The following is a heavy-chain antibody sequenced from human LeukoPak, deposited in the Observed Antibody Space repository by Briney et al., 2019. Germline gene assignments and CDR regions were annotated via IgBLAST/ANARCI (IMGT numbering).Heavy chain of an antibody. CDR3: ARVRGTALTAYPGYFDY. D-gene: IGHD2-21*02. Sequence: ASVKVSCKASGYTFNSYGISWVRQAPGQGLEWMGWISIYTGNTKYGEKFQGRATMTGDTSTSTAYLEVRSLNSDDTAVYYCARVRGTALTAYPGYFDYWGQGTLVTVSS. CDR2: ISIYTGNT. J-gene: IGHJ4*02. CDR1: GYTFNSYG. V-gene: IGHV1-18*04.